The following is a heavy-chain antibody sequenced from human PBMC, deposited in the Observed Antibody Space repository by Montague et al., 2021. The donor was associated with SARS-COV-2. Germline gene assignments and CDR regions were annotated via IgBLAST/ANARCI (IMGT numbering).Heavy chain of an antibody. D-gene: IGHD3-3*02. Sequence: SLRLSCAASDITFSKYSMNWVRQAPGKGLEWISYISGDGRTIYYADSVRGRFTISRDNAVRSLYVEMTRLRDEDTATYYCATDLFAFRRSEGRDYWAQGTLVTVSS. CDR1: DITFSKYS. CDR2: ISGDGRTI. V-gene: IGHV3-48*02. J-gene: IGHJ4*02. CDR3: ATDLFAFRRSEGRDY.